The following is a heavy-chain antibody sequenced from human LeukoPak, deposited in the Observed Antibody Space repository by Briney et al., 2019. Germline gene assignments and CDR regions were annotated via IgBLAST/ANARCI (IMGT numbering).Heavy chain of an antibody. Sequence: GGSLRLSCEASGFTFSYYWMTWVRQAPGKGLEWVATIKPDGTEKYYMDSVKGRFTISRDNAKTSLYIQMNSLRAEDTAVYYCGRGMTTIDNWGQGTLVTVSS. V-gene: IGHV3-7*04. D-gene: IGHD4-11*01. J-gene: IGHJ4*02. CDR2: IKPDGTEK. CDR3: GRGMTTIDN. CDR1: GFTFSYYW.